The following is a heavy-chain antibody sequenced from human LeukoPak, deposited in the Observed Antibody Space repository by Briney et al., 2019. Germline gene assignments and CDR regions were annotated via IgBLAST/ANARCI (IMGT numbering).Heavy chain of an antibody. CDR3: AKGPLYSNYIGY. V-gene: IGHV3-30*18. Sequence: GGSLRLSCAASGFTFSSYWMSWVRQAPGKGLEWVAVISYDGSNKYCADSVKGRFTISRDNSKNTLYLQMNSLRAEDTAVYYCAKGPLYSNYIGYWGQGTLVTVSS. CDR1: GFTFSSYW. D-gene: IGHD4-4*01. CDR2: ISYDGSNK. J-gene: IGHJ4*02.